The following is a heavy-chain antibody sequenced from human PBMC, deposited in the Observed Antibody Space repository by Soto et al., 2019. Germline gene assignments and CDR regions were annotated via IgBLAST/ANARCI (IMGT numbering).Heavy chain of an antibody. CDR3: VRGDNWNDEASDY. J-gene: IGHJ4*02. CDR2: IWSDGNNR. V-gene: IGHV3-33*01. D-gene: IGHD1-1*01. CDR1: GFMFNNHG. Sequence: QVQLVESGGGVVQPGRSLRLSCAASGFMFNNHGMHWVRQAPGKGLEWVAVIWSDGNNRYYADSVKGRFTISRDNSKNTLYLQMNSLRAEDTAVYYCVRGDNWNDEASDYWGQGTLVTVSS.